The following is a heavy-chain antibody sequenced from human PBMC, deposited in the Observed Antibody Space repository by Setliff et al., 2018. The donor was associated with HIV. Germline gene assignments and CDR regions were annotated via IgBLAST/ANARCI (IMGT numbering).Heavy chain of an antibody. V-gene: IGHV4-38-2*01. J-gene: IGHJ4*02. CDR3: ASSPAWRSDFGLHTFDY. CDR1: SHSINSGYY. Sequence: PSETLSLTCDVSSHSINSGYYWGWIRQPPGKGLEWIGSINHSGTSYYNPSLKSRVTISIDTSKNQFFLKLSSVTAADTAVYYCASSPAWRSDFGLHTFDYWGQGTLVTVSS. CDR2: INHSGTS. D-gene: IGHD2-2*01.